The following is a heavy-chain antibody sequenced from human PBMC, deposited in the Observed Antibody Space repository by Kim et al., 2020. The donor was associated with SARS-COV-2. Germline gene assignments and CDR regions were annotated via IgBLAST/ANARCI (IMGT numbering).Heavy chain of an antibody. CDR2: LNTNTGTP. CDR3: AARYSSSYFDL. V-gene: IGHV7-4-1*02. D-gene: IGHD6-13*01. J-gene: IGHJ2*01. Sequence: QAPGQGLARIGSLNTNTGTPTYARGFTGRFVFALDTSVSTAYLQISSLRADDTGVYFCAARYSSSYFDLWGRGTLVTVSS.